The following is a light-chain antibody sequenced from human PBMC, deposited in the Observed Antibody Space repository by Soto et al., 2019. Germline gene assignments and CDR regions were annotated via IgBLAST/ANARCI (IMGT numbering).Light chain of an antibody. CDR2: DNA. CDR1: SSNIGRNF. CDR3: GAWDSSLKAWL. J-gene: IGLJ3*02. Sequence: QSVLTQPPSVSAAPGQKVTISCSGSSSNIGRNFVSWYQHLPGTAPKLLLYDNAKRPSGIPDRLSGSKSGMSATLNIAGLQTGDEADYYCGAWDSSLKAWLFGGGTKLTVL. V-gene: IGLV1-51*01.